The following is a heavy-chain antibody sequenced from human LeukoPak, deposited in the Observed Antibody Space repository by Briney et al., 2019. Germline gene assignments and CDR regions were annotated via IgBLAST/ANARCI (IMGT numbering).Heavy chain of an antibody. D-gene: IGHD5-12*01. V-gene: IGHV3-33*01. CDR3: ARDIGNSGFNLDY. J-gene: IGHJ4*02. Sequence: PGRSLRLSCVVSGFTFSTHGFHWVRQAPGKGLEWVSVIWHDGGRKEYADSVRGRFIISRDNSNLYLQMNSLRAEDTAIYYCARDIGNSGFNLDYWGQGTPVTVSS. CDR2: IWHDGGRK. CDR1: GFTFSTHG.